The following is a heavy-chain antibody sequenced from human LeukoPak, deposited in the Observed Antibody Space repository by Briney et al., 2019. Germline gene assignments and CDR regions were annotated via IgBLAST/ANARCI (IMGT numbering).Heavy chain of an antibody. J-gene: IGHJ4*02. Sequence: ASVKVSCKASGYTFTGYYMHWVRQAPGQGLEWLGIINPSGGTTSYAQKFQGRVTMTRDTSTSTVYVELSSLRSEDTAVYYCARDGSSGWYADYWGQGTLVTVSS. CDR1: GYTFTGYY. V-gene: IGHV1-46*01. D-gene: IGHD6-19*01. CDR2: INPSGGTT. CDR3: ARDGSSGWYADY.